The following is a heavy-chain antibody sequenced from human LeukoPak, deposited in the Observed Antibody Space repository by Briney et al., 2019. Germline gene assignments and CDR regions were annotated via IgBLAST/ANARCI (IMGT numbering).Heavy chain of an antibody. V-gene: IGHV3-53*01. CDR1: GFTFDDYA. Sequence: PGRSLRLSCAASGFTFDDYAMHWVRQAPGKGLEWVSVIYSGGSTYYADSVKGRFTISRDNSKNTLYLQMNSLRAEDTAVYYCARAHGGDCYSMGYWGQGTLVTVSS. CDR3: ARAHGGDCYSMGY. J-gene: IGHJ4*02. D-gene: IGHD2-21*02. CDR2: IYSGGST.